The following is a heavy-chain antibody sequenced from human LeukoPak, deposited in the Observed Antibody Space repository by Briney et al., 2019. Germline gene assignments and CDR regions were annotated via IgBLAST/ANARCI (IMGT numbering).Heavy chain of an antibody. D-gene: IGHD3-3*01. J-gene: IGHJ4*02. CDR1: GGSISSGGYY. Sequence: PSETLSLTCTVSGGSISSGGYYWSWIRQPPGKGLEWIGYIYHSGSTYYNPSLKSRVTISVDRSKNQFSLKLSSVTAADTAVYYCARDIYYDFWRYWGQGTLVTVSS. V-gene: IGHV4-30-2*01. CDR2: IYHSGST. CDR3: ARDIYYDFWRY.